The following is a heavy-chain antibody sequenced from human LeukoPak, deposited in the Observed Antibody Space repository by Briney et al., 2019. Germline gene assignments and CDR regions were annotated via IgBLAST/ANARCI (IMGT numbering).Heavy chain of an antibody. CDR1: GFTFSSYS. V-gene: IGHV3-21*01. J-gene: IGHJ4*02. CDR2: ISSGSTYI. D-gene: IGHD6-13*01. CDR3: ARDLMGIAYRGAFYY. Sequence: GGSLRLSCAASGFTFSSYSMNWVRQAPGKGLEWVSSISSGSTYIYYADSMKGRFTISRDNAKNSLYLQMNSLRAEDTAVYYCARDLMGIAYRGAFYYWGQGTLVTVSS.